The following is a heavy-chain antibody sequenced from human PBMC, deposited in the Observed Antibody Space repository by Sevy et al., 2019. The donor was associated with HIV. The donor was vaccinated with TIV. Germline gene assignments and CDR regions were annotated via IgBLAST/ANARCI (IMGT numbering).Heavy chain of an antibody. Sequence: GGSLRLSCSASGFTFDDYTMHWVRQAPGKGLEWVSLMGWDGGSTYYADSVKGRFTIAGDNSKNSLYLQMYSLKIEDTALYYCAKDRGFDYGMDVWGQGTTVTVSS. CDR1: GFTFDDYT. D-gene: IGHD3-3*01. CDR2: MGWDGGST. J-gene: IGHJ6*02. CDR3: AKDRGFDYGMDV. V-gene: IGHV3-43*01.